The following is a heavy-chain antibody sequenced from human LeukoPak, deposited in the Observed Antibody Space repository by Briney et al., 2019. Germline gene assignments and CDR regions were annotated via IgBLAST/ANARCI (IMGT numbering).Heavy chain of an antibody. J-gene: IGHJ6*02. D-gene: IGHD3-10*01. CDR1: GYTFTGYY. V-gene: IGHV1-2*02. Sequence: ASVKVSCKASGYTFTGYYMHWVRQAPGQGLEWMGWINPNSGGTNYAQKFQGRVTMTRDTSISTAYMELSRLRSGDTAVYYCARAGGLKLSYYYYGMDVWGQGTTVTVSS. CDR2: INPNSGGT. CDR3: ARAGGLKLSYYYYGMDV.